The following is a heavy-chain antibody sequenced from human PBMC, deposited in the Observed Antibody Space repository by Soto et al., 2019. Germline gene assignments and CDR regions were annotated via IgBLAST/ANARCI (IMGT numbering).Heavy chain of an antibody. Sequence: PXGTMTLTCSVSGGSLNNFYWNGIRQTSGKGLEWIGRIHASGNTNYNPSLKSRATLSVDTSKNQFSLKVRSVTAADTAVYYCARSSHKESWFDPWGQGTLVTVSS. D-gene: IGHD6-19*01. V-gene: IGHV4-4*07. J-gene: IGHJ5*02. CDR2: IHASGNT. CDR3: ARSSHKESWFDP. CDR1: GGSLNNFY.